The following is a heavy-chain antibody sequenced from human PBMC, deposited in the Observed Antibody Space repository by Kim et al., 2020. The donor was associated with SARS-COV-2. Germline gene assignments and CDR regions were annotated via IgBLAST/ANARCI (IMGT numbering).Heavy chain of an antibody. D-gene: IGHD2-15*01. CDR2: LNPKSGYT. V-gene: IGHV1-8*01. CDR3: VRGAYCSGTTCSLNWFDP. CDR1: GYTFTTYD. Sequence: ASVKVSCKATGYTFTTYDINWVRQAIGQGLEWMRRLNPKSGYTGYAQKFQGRVTMTRNTSTSTVYMELSSLRSEDTAVYYCVRGAYCSGTTCSLNWFDPWGQGTPVTVSS. J-gene: IGHJ5*02.